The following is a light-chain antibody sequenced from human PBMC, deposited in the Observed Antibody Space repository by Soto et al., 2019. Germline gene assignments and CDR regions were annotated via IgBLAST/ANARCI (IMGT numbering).Light chain of an antibody. Sequence: DIQMTQSPSSISASVGERVTITCRASQGLSSWIAWYQQRPGKAPKLLIYAASSLQSGVPSRFSGSGSGTDFTLNIGSLQPEDFANYYCQQAYSFPVTFGQGTRLEMK. CDR3: QQAYSFPVT. J-gene: IGKJ5*01. V-gene: IGKV1D-12*01. CDR1: QGLSSW. CDR2: AAS.